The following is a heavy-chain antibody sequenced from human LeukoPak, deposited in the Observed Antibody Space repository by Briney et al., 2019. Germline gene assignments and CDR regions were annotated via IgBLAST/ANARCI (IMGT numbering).Heavy chain of an antibody. D-gene: IGHD3-22*01. Sequence: GASVKVSCKASGYIFTSYDNWVRQATGQGLEWMGGIIPIFGTANYAQKFQGRVTITADESTSTAYMELSSLRSEDTAVYYCAKEKKYYYDGSGYPGYDYWGQGTLVTVSS. CDR1: GYIFTSYD. CDR3: AKEKKYYYDGSGYPGYDY. J-gene: IGHJ4*02. V-gene: IGHV1-69*13. CDR2: IIPIFGTA.